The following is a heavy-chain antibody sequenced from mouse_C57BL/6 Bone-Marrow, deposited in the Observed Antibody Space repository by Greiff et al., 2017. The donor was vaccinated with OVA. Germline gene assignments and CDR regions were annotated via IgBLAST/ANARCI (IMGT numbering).Heavy chain of an antibody. CDR3: ASYDGSAWFAY. CDR2: IWTGGGT. D-gene: IGHD2-3*01. J-gene: IGHJ3*01. CDR1: GFSLTSYA. Sequence: VQLQESGPGLVAPSQSLSITCTVSGFSLTSYAISWVRQPPGKGLEWLGLIWTGGGTNYNSALKSRLSISKDNSKSQVFLKMNSLQTDDTARYYCASYDGSAWFAYWGQGTLVTVSA. V-gene: IGHV2-9-1*01.